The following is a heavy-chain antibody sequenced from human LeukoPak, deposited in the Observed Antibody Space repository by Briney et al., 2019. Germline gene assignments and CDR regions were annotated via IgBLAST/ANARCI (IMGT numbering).Heavy chain of an antibody. CDR1: GYTFTSYG. CDR2: ISTYNGNT. V-gene: IGHV1-18*01. Sequence: GASVKVSCKASGYTFTSYGISWVRQAPGQGLQWMGWISTYNGNTNYAQNLQGRVTMTTDTSTSTAYMELRSLRSDDTAVYYCAREGGLQRGYDLDYWGPGTLVTVSS. D-gene: IGHD5-12*01. J-gene: IGHJ4*02. CDR3: AREGGLQRGYDLDY.